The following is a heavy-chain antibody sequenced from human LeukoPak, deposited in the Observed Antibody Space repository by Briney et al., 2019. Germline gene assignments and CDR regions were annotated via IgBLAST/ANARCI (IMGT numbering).Heavy chain of an antibody. CDR3: AKDRQWLVRFYFDY. CDR1: GFTFSSYG. J-gene: IGHJ4*02. Sequence: GGSLRLSCAASGFTFSSYGMHWVRQAPGRGLEWVAFIRYDGSNKYYADSVKGRFTISRDNSKNTLYLQMNSLRAEDTAVYYCAKDRQWLVRFYFDYWGQGTLVTVSS. V-gene: IGHV3-30*02. CDR2: IRYDGSNK. D-gene: IGHD6-19*01.